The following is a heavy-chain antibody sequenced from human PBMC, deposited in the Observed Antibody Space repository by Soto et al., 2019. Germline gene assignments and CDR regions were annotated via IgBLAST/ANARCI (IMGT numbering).Heavy chain of an antibody. CDR3: ARRGSGYDRDY. D-gene: IGHD5-12*01. Sequence: QVQLVQSGAEVKKPGSSVKVSCKASGGTFSSYTISWVRQAPGQGLEWMGRIIPILGIANYAQKFQGRVTITADKSTSTAYMELSSLRAEDTAVYYCARRGSGYDRDYWGQGTLVTVSS. V-gene: IGHV1-69*02. J-gene: IGHJ4*02. CDR1: GGTFSSYT. CDR2: IIPILGIA.